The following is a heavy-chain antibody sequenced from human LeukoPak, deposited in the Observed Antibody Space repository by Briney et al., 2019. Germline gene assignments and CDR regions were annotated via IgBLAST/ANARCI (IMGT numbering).Heavy chain of an antibody. J-gene: IGHJ4*02. CDR3: ARGSWRVARIPDY. CDR1: GFTFSDYY. Sequence: GGSLRLSCAASGFTFSDYYLTWMRQAPGKGLEWVSYIGVSATAIHYADSVKGRFTIFRDNAKNSLYLQMNRLRAEDTAVYYCARGSWRVARIPDYWGQGTLVTVSS. CDR2: IGVSATAI. V-gene: IGHV3-11*01. D-gene: IGHD5-12*01.